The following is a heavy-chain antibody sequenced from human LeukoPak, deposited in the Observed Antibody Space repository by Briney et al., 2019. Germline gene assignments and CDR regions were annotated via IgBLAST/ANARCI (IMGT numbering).Heavy chain of an antibody. D-gene: IGHD3-9*01. Sequence: GGSLRLSCTASGFTFGDHAMSWFRQAPGKGLEWVGFIRTKANGGTPEYAASVKGRFTISRDDSKSIAYLQMNSLKTEDTAVYYCTRPNYDILTGLTWGQGTLVTVSS. CDR1: GFTFGDHA. V-gene: IGHV3-49*03. CDR2: IRTKANGGTP. CDR3: TRPNYDILTGLT. J-gene: IGHJ5*02.